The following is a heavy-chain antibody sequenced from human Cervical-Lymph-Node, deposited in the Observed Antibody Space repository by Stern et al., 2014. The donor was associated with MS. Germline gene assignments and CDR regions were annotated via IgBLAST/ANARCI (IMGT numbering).Heavy chain of an antibody. CDR1: GGTFSSYA. CDR2: IIPIFGTA. Sequence: VQLVESGAEVKKPGSSVKVSCKTSGGTFSSYAISWVRQAPGQGLEGMGGIIPIFGTANYAQKFQGRVTITADESTSSAYMELSSLRSEDTAVYYCARGEKQWLSLWDYWGQGTLVTVSS. V-gene: IGHV1-69*01. D-gene: IGHD6-19*01. J-gene: IGHJ4*02. CDR3: ARGEKQWLSLWDY.